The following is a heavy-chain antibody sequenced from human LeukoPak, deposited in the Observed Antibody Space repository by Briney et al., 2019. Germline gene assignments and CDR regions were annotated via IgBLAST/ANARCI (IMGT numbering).Heavy chain of an antibody. Sequence: GAAVRVSCKASGDTFTRYYMHWVRQAPGQGRERMGGIIPIFGTANYAQKFQGRVTITADESTSTAYMELSSLRSEDTAVYYCARGRFLEWLPNYYYYGMDVWGQGTTVTVSS. CDR2: IIPIFGTA. CDR1: GDTFTRYY. CDR3: ARGRFLEWLPNYYYYGMDV. D-gene: IGHD3-3*01. V-gene: IGHV1-69*13. J-gene: IGHJ6*02.